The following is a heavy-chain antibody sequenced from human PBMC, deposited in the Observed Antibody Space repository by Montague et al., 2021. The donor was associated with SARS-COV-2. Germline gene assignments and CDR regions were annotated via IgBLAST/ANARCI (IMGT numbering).Heavy chain of an antibody. D-gene: IGHD3-22*01. CDR2: ISSSSSYI. V-gene: IGHV3-21*01. Sequence: SLRLSCAASGFTFSSYSMNWVRQAPGKGLEWVSSISSSSSYIYYADSVKGRFTISRDNAKNSLYLQMNSLRAEDTAVYYCARDGDYYDSSGILDYWGQGTLVTASS. J-gene: IGHJ4*02. CDR3: ARDGDYYDSSGILDY. CDR1: GFTFSSYS.